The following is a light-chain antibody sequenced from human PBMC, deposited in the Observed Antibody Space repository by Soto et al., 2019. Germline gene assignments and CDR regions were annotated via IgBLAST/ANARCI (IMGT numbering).Light chain of an antibody. CDR2: DVR. CDR3: CSYAGSYTYV. J-gene: IGLJ1*01. CDR1: SSDVASYNY. V-gene: IGLV2-11*01. Sequence: QSALTQPRSVSGSPGQSVTISCTGTSSDVASYNYVSWYQQHPGKAPKLIIYDVRKRPSGVPDRFFGSKSASTASLTISGLQAEDGAEYYCCSYAGSYTYVYGTGTKVTVL.